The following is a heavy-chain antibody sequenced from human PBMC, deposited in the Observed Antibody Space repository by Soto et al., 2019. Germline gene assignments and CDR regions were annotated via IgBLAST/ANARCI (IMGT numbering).Heavy chain of an antibody. Sequence: PSETLSLTCTVSGGSISSSNSYWGWIRQPPGKGLEWIAYIYYSGNTNYNPSLKSRVTISVDTSKNQFSLKLSSVTAADTAVYYCARRYGYSFDYWGQGTLVTVSS. V-gene: IGHV4-61*05. CDR1: GGSISSSNSY. CDR3: ARRYGYSFDY. CDR2: IYYSGNT. D-gene: IGHD1-1*01. J-gene: IGHJ4*02.